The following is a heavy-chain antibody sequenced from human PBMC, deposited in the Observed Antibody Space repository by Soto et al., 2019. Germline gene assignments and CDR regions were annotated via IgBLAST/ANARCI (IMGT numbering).Heavy chain of an antibody. V-gene: IGHV3-33*01. CDR3: AREKAVAVYYYYGMDV. J-gene: IGHJ6*02. CDR1: GFTFSSYG. CDR2: IWYDGSNK. D-gene: IGHD6-19*01. Sequence: GGSLRLSCAASGFTFSSYGMHWVRQAPGKGLEWVAVIWYDGSNKYYADSVKGRFTISRDNSKNTLYLQMNSLRAEDTAVYYCAREKAVAVYYYYGMDVWGQGTTVTVSS.